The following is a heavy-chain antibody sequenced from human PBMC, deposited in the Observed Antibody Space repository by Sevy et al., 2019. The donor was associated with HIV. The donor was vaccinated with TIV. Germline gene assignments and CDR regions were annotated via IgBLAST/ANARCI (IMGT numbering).Heavy chain of an antibody. V-gene: IGHV3-30-3*01. Sequence: QLGGSLRLSCAASGFTFSSYAMHWVRQAPGKGLEWVAVISYDGSNKYYADSVKGRFTISRDNSKNTLYLQMNSLRAEDTAVYYCARDQRIAAAAGDYWGQGTLVTVSS. CDR3: ARDQRIAAAAGDY. J-gene: IGHJ4*02. D-gene: IGHD6-13*01. CDR1: GFTFSSYA. CDR2: ISYDGSNK.